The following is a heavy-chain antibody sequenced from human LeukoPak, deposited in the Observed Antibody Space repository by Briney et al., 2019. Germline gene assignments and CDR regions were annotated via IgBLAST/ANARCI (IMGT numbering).Heavy chain of an antibody. D-gene: IGHD3-22*01. CDR3: ARVYYYDSSGYYYFRWPGENKVAYYFDY. CDR1: GFTFSSYW. Sequence: GGSLRLSCAASGFTFSSYWMSWVRQAPGKGLEWVANIKQDGSEKYYVDSVKGRFTISRDNAKNSLYLQMNSLRAEDTAVYYCARVYYYDSSGYYYFRWPGENKVAYYFDYWGQGTLVTVSS. J-gene: IGHJ4*02. CDR2: IKQDGSEK. V-gene: IGHV3-7*04.